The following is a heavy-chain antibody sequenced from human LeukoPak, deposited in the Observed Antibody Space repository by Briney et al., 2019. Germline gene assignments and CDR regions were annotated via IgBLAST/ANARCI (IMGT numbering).Heavy chain of an antibody. CDR2: IYYCGST. J-gene: IGHJ6*02. Sequence: SETLSLTCTVSGGSISSYYWSWIRQPPGKGLECIGYIYYCGSTNYNPSLKSRVTISVDPSKNQFSLKLSSVTAADTAVYYCARDWAHYDSSGYIAHGMDVWGQGTTVTVSS. D-gene: IGHD3-22*01. V-gene: IGHV4-59*01. CDR3: ARDWAHYDSSGYIAHGMDV. CDR1: GGSISSYY.